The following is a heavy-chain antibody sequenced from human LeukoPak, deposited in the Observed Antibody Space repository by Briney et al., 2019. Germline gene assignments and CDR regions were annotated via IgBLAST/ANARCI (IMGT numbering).Heavy chain of an antibody. CDR2: IYPGYSDA. Sequence: GESLKISCKISGYKLTNNWIGWVRQVPGKGLEWMGLIYPGYSDAKYSPSFQGQVTLSVDASISTAYLQLSGLRASDTAMYYCARRRDLYSGSYYPFDYWGQGTLVTVSS. J-gene: IGHJ4*02. V-gene: IGHV5-51*01. CDR1: GYKLTNNW. D-gene: IGHD1-26*01. CDR3: ARRRDLYSGSYYPFDY.